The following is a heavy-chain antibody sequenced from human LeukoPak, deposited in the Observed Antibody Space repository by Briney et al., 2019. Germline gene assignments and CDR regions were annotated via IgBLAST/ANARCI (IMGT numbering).Heavy chain of an antibody. D-gene: IGHD4-11*01. J-gene: IGHJ6*03. CDR3: ARAGNYKDYYYYMDV. CDR1: GFTFSSYS. V-gene: IGHV3-21*01. Sequence: PGGSLRLSCAASGFTFSSYSMNWVRQAPGKGPEWVSSISSSSSYIYYADSVKGRFTISRDNAKNSLYLQMNSLRAEDTAVYYCARAGNYKDYYYYMDVWGKGTTVTVSS. CDR2: ISSSSSYI.